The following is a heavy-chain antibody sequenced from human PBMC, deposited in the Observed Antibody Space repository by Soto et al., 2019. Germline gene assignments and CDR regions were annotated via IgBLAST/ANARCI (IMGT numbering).Heavy chain of an antibody. CDR3: AAAVDDFWSGYYSGKFDY. D-gene: IGHD3-3*01. CDR1: GFTFSSYA. V-gene: IGHV3-23*01. Sequence: WGSLRLSCAASGFTFSSYAMSWVRQAPGKGLEWVSAISGSGGSTYYADSVKGRFTISRDNSKNTLYLQMNSLRAEDTAVYYCAAAVDDFWSGYYSGKFDYWGQGTLVTVSS. CDR2: ISGSGGST. J-gene: IGHJ4*02.